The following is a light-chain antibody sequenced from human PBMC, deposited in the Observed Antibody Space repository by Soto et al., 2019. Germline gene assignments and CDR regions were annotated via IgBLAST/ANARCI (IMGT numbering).Light chain of an antibody. Sequence: VVLTQSPATLSVSPGERATLSCRASQSVISNLAWYQQKPGQAPRLLIYGTSSRATGIPDRFSGSGSGTDFTLTISRLEPEDFAVYYCQQSDTFGQGTRLEIK. CDR3: QQSDT. V-gene: IGKV3-20*01. CDR1: QSVISN. J-gene: IGKJ5*01. CDR2: GTS.